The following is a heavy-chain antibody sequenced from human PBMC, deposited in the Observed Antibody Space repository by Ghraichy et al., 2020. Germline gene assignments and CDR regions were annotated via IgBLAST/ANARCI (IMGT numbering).Heavy chain of an antibody. CDR3: ARVARAPPRCRFDP. D-gene: IGHD6-6*01. Sequence: ESPNISCAVYGGSFSGYYWNWIRQPPGKGLEWIGEINHSGSTNYNPSLKSRVTISVDTSKNQFSLKLSSVTAADTAVYYCARVARAPPRCRFDPWGQGTLVTVSS. CDR2: INHSGST. J-gene: IGHJ5*02. CDR1: GGSFSGYY. V-gene: IGHV4-34*01.